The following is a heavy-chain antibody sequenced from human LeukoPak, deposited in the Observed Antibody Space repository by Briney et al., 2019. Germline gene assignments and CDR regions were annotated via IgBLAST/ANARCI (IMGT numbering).Heavy chain of an antibody. CDR1: GFTVSSNY. V-gene: IGHV3-53*05. CDR3: ARDLPFEGLHEWLLEY. J-gene: IGHJ1*01. D-gene: IGHD3-3*01. Sequence: GGSLRLSCAASGFTVSSNYMSWVRQAPGKGLEWVSVIYSGGSTYYADSVKGRFTISRDTSKNTLYLQMSSLRGEDTAVYYCARDLPFEGLHEWLLEYWGQGTLVSVSS. CDR2: IYSGGST.